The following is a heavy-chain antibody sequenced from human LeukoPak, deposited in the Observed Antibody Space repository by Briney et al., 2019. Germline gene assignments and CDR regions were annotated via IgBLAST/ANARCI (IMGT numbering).Heavy chain of an antibody. D-gene: IGHD3-10*01. V-gene: IGHV3-33*01. CDR2: IWYDGSDK. J-gene: IGHJ4*02. CDR1: GFTFSSSG. CDR3: ASAPYGSGTFLDY. Sequence: GGSLRLSCAASGFTFSSSGMHWVRQAPGKGLEWVAVIWYDGSDKYSADSVKGRFTISRDNSKNTLYLQMNSLRAEDTAVCYCASAPYGSGTFLDYWGQGTLVTVSS.